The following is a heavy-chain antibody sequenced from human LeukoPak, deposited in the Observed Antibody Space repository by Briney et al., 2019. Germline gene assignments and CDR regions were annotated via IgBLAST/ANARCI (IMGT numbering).Heavy chain of an antibody. CDR1: GFTFDDYG. J-gene: IGHJ4*02. CDR3: ASGGIYYGAAFDF. CDR2: INWNGGST. Sequence: PGGSLRLSCAASGFTFDDYGMSWVRQPPRKGLEGVSGINWNGGSTGYADSVKGRFTISRDNAKNSLYLQMNSLRAEDTALYYCASGGIYYGAAFDFWGQGTLVTVSS. D-gene: IGHD1-26*01. V-gene: IGHV3-20*04.